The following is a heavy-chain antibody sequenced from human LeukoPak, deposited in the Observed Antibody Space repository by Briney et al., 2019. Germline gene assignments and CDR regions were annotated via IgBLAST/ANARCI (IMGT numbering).Heavy chain of an antibody. V-gene: IGHV3-74*01. J-gene: IGHJ4*02. Sequence: PGGSLRLSCAASGFTFSSYWMHWVRQAPGEGLVWVSRINSDGSSTSYADSVKGRFTISRDNAKNTLYLQMNSLRAEDTAVYYCASLLYDSNFDYWGQGTLVTVSS. CDR3: ASLLYDSNFDY. CDR1: GFTFSSYW. CDR2: INSDGSST. D-gene: IGHD3-22*01.